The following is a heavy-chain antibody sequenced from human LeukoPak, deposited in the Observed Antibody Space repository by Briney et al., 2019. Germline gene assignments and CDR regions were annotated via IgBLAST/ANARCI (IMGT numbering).Heavy chain of an antibody. CDR2: ISGYSGNT. D-gene: IGHD1-26*01. V-gene: IGHV1-18*01. CDR3: ARDALGISDAFDI. CDR1: GYTFSSYG. J-gene: IGHJ3*02. Sequence: ASVKVSCKASGYTFSSYGLSWVRQAPGQGLEWMGWISGYSGNTNYAQKVQGRVTMTTDTSTSTAYMELRSLRSDDTAVYYCARDALGISDAFDIWGQGTMVTVS.